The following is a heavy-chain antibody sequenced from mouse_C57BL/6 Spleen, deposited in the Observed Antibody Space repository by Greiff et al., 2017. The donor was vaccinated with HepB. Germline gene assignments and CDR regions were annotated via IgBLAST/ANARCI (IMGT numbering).Heavy chain of an antibody. Sequence: QVQLQQSGAELVRPGASVPLSCKASGYTFTDYDMHWVKQTPVHGLEWIGAIDPETGGTAYNQKFKGKAILTADKSSSTAYMELRSLTSEDSAVYDCTRSGYYFDVWGTGTTVTVSS. CDR1: GYTFTDYD. CDR3: TRSGYYFDV. D-gene: IGHD3-1*01. V-gene: IGHV1-15*01. J-gene: IGHJ1*03. CDR2: IDPETGGT.